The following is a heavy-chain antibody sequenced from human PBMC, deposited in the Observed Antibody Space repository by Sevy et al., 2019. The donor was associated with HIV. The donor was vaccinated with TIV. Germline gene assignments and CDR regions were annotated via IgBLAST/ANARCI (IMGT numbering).Heavy chain of an antibody. J-gene: IGHJ6*02. D-gene: IGHD2-15*01. CDR3: AREDIVLGEDNYYGIDV. CDR2: IHSGGKI. V-gene: IGHV3-53*01. CDR1: GFSVSSNY. Sequence: GGSLRLSCAASGFSVSSNYMSWVRQAPGKGPEWVSVIHSGGKISYADSVQGRFTISRDNSKNTLYLQMNSLGAEDTAVYYCAREDIVLGEDNYYGIDVWGQGPTVTVSS.